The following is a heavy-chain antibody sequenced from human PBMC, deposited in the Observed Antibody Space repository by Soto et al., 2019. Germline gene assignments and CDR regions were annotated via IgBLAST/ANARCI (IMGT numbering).Heavy chain of an antibody. D-gene: IGHD3-9*01. CDR2: IYPGDSDT. CDR3: ARRLRYFDWLKTPSAFDI. J-gene: IGHJ3*02. CDR1: GYSFTSYW. V-gene: IGHV5-51*01. Sequence: PGESLKISCKGSGYSFTSYWIGWVRQMPGKGLEWMGIIYPGDSDTRYSPSFQGQVTISADKSISTAYLQWSSLKASDTAMYYCARRLRYFDWLKTPSAFDIWGQGTMVTV.